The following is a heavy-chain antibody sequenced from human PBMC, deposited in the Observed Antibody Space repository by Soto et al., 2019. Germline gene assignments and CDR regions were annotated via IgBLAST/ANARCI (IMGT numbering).Heavy chain of an antibody. J-gene: IGHJ4*02. Sequence: SEILSLTCTVSGASITGSSYWSWIRQPAGKGLEWIGRFSLSGTTNYNPSLRGRVTMSADVSKNQFSLRLTSVTAADTALYYCARGMKHIAAPAWYYFDSWGQGTLVTVSS. CDR1: GASITGSSY. CDR2: FSLSGTT. D-gene: IGHD2-21*01. V-gene: IGHV4-4*07. CDR3: ARGMKHIAAPAWYYFDS.